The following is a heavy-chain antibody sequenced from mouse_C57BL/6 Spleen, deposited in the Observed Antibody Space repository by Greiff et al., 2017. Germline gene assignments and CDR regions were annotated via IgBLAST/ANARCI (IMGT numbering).Heavy chain of an antibody. V-gene: IGHV5-12*01. CDR3: ARHGDYYGSSYGYYAMDY. D-gene: IGHD1-1*01. J-gene: IGHJ4*01. CDR2: ISNGGGST. CDR1: GFTFTDYY. Sequence: EVKVVESGGGLVQPGGSLKLSCAASGFTFTDYYMYWVRQTPEKRLEWVAYISNGGGSTYYPDTVKGRFTISRDNAKNTLYLQMSRLKSEDTAMYYCARHGDYYGSSYGYYAMDYWGQGTSVTVSS.